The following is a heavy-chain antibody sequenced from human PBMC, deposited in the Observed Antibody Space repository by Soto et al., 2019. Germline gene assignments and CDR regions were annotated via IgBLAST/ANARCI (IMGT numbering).Heavy chain of an antibody. J-gene: IGHJ6*02. CDR3: TRHFYYSMDV. Sequence: QVQLQESGPGLVKPSETLSLTCTVSGASVANDNWWSWVRQSPGKGLEWIGDVHHSVGNNNSPSLTSRVTISVDKSTNQFSLKLHSVTAADAAVYFCTRHFYYSMDVWGQGTTVTVS. V-gene: IGHV4-4*02. CDR1: GASVANDNW. CDR2: VHHSVGN.